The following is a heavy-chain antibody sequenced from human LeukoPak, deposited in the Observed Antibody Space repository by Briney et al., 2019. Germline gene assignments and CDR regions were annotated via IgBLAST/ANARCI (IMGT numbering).Heavy chain of an antibody. CDR1: GGTFSSYA. J-gene: IGHJ4*02. Sequence: GASVKVSCKASGGTFSSYAISWVRQAPGQGLEWMGGIIPIFGTANYAQKFQGRVTITADESTSTAYMELSSLRSEDTAVYYCAVTPGIAVAGTDPLFDYWGQGTLVTVSS. D-gene: IGHD6-19*01. V-gene: IGHV1-69*13. CDR2: IIPIFGTA. CDR3: AVTPGIAVAGTDPLFDY.